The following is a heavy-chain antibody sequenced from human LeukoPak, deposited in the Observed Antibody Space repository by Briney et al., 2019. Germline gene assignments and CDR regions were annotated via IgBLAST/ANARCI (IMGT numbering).Heavy chain of an antibody. CDR1: GGSVSRSSYY. D-gene: IGHD2-15*01. J-gene: IGHJ4*02. V-gene: IGHV4-39*01. CDR2: IYYSGST. CDR3: ARQPVVAAFDY. Sequence: SETLSLTCTDSGGSVSRSSYYWGWIRQPPGKGLEWIGSIYYSGSTYYNPSLKSRVTISVDTSKNQFSLKLSSVTAADTAVYYCARQPVVAAFDYWGQGTLVTVSS.